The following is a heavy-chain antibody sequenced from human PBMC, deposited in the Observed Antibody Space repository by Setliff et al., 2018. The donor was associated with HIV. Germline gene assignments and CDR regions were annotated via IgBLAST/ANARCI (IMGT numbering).Heavy chain of an antibody. CDR1: GGNFSTYG. J-gene: IGHJ5*02. D-gene: IGHD2-15*01. CDR3: ARDRFCSRGSCYEPNWFDP. Sequence: PSVKVSCKASGGNFSTYGISWVRQAPGQGLEWMGGIIPLFNKSNNAQKFQVRVTITADESTSTAYMELKSLRSEDSAVYYCARDRFCSRGSCYEPNWFDPWGQGTLVTVSS. V-gene: IGHV1-69*13. CDR2: IIPLFNKS.